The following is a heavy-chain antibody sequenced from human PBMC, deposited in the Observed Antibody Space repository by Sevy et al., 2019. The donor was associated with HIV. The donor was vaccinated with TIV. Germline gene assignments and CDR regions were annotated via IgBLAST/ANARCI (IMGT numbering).Heavy chain of an antibody. J-gene: IGHJ4*02. Sequence: SETLSLTYNVSGDSISSYFWSWFRQPPGKGLEWIGYLYYSGSIEYNPSLRSRVTISVDTSKKHFSMKLRSVTAADTAMYYCARDSAVVPRALVYWGQGTLVTVSS. D-gene: IGHD2-21*01. CDR1: GDSISSYF. CDR2: LYYSGSI. CDR3: ARDSAVVPRALVY. V-gene: IGHV4-59*01.